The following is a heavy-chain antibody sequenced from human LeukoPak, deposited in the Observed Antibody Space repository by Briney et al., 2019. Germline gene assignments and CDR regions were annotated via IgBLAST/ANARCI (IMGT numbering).Heavy chain of an antibody. D-gene: IGHD2-2*01. V-gene: IGHV4-30-4*02. CDR3: ARLVCTSANCYAPSHLDS. Sequence: MPSDTLSLTCTVSGGPISSGDYFWSSIRQPPGKALEGIAYTYHRRGPFYKSSLKSRVTTSVDTSKNQFSMKMSSMTAADTAVYYCARLVCTSANCYAPSHLDSWGQGILVTVSS. J-gene: IGHJ4*02. CDR2: TYHRRGP. CDR1: GGPISSGDYF.